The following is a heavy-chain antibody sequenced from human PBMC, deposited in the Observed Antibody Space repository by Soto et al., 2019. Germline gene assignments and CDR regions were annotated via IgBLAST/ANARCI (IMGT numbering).Heavy chain of an antibody. CDR2: IRSKASGYAT. D-gene: IGHD2-21*01. J-gene: IGHJ4*02. V-gene: IGHV3-73*01. CDR3: VRHLGETYFDY. Sequence: EVQLVESGGGLVQPGESLKLSCAASGFTFSDSAIQWVRQASGKGLEWVGRIRSKASGYATAYAASVKGRFTISRDDSKNTAYLQMNSLKTEDTAVYYCVRHLGETYFDYWGQGTLVTVSS. CDR1: GFTFSDSA.